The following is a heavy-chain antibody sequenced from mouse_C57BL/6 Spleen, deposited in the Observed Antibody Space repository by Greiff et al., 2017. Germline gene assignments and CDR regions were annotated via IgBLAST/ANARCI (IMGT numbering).Heavy chain of an antibody. J-gene: IGHJ2*01. CDR2: ISSGSSTI. V-gene: IGHV5-17*01. CDR1: GFTFSDYG. Sequence: EVKLMESGGGLVKPGGSLKLSCAASGFTFSDYGMHWVRQAPEKGLEWVAYISSGSSTIYYADTVKGRFTISRDNAKNTLFLQMTSLRAEDTAMYYCARPTNGYWGQGTTLTVSS. D-gene: IGHD1-1*01. CDR3: ARPTNGY.